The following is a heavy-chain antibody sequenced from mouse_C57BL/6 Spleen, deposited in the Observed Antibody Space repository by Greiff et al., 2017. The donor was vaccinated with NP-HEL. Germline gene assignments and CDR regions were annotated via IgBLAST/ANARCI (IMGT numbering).Heavy chain of an antibody. CDR1: GFSLTSYG. J-gene: IGHJ4*01. Sequence: VKLMESGPGLVQPSQSLSITCTVSGFSLTSYGVHWVRRSPGKGLEWLGVIWRGGSTDYNAAFMSRLSITKDNSKSQVFFKMNSLQADDTAIYYCAKRSDYYAMDYWGQGTSVTVSS. CDR2: IWRGGST. V-gene: IGHV2-5*01. CDR3: AKRSDYYAMDY.